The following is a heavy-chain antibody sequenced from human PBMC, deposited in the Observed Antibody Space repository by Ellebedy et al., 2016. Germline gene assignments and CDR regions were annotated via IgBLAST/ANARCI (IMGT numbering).Heavy chain of an antibody. CDR3: VRGGYRSGWYPGYMDV. CDR2: ISYEGDNK. J-gene: IGHJ6*03. D-gene: IGHD6-19*01. CDR1: GFTFSSKV. V-gene: IGHV3-30*03. Sequence: GESLKISCAASGFTFSSKVMHWVRQAPGKGLEWLAVISYEGDNKYYADSVKGRFTISRDNSRNTVYLQMNSLRAEDTAVYYCVRGGYRSGWYPGYMDVWGKGTTVSVSS.